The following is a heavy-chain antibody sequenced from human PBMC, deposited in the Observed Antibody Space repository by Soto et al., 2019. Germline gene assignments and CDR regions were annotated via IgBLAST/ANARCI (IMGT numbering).Heavy chain of an antibody. D-gene: IGHD4-4*01. V-gene: IGHV3-7*05. Sequence: EVQLVESGGGLVQPGGSLRLSCAASGFTFSSYWMSWVRQAPGKGLEWVANIKQDGSEKYYVDSVKGRFTISRDNAKNSLYLQMNSLRAEDTAVYYCARPGGPYSNYYGMDVWGQGTTVTVSS. CDR3: ARPGGPYSNYYGMDV. CDR2: IKQDGSEK. CDR1: GFTFSSYW. J-gene: IGHJ6*02.